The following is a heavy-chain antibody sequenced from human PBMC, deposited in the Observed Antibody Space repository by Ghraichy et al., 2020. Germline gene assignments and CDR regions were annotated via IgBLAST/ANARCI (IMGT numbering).Heavy chain of an antibody. CDR3: TKDIRFYSSGWYGGNY. D-gene: IGHD6-19*01. J-gene: IGHJ4*02. Sequence: SCAAFGFTFSNYGMHWVRQAPGKGLEWVAFIGYDGSSNYYADSVKGRFTVSRDNSKNTLYLQMNSLRPEDTAMYYCTKDIRFYSSGWYGGNYWGQGTLVTVSS. CDR1: GFTFSNYG. V-gene: IGHV3-30*02. CDR2: IGYDGSSN.